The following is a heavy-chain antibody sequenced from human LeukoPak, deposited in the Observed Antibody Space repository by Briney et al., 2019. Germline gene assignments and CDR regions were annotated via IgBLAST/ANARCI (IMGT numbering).Heavy chain of an antibody. V-gene: IGHV4-30-4*01. D-gene: IGHD3-3*01. CDR2: IYYSGST. Sequence: SETLSLTCTVSGGSISSGDYYWSWLRQPPGKGLEWIGYIYYSGSTYYNPSLKSRVTISVDTSKNQFSLKLSSVTAADTAVYYCARVHYDFWSGPMDVWGQGTTVTVSS. CDR3: ARVHYDFWSGPMDV. CDR1: GGSISSGDYY. J-gene: IGHJ6*02.